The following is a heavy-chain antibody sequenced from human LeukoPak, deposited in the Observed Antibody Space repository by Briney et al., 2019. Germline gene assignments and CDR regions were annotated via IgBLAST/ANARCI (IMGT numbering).Heavy chain of an antibody. CDR1: GGSISTYH. CDR3: ARARDEGLRYFDWLSDLDAFDI. J-gene: IGHJ3*02. V-gene: IGHV4-59*01. Sequence: PSETLSLTCTVSGGSISTYHWSWIRQPPGKGLEWIGYIYYSGSTNYNPSLKSRVTISVDTSKNQFSLKLSSVTAADTAVYYCARARDEGLRYFDWLSDLDAFDIWGQGTMVTVSS. D-gene: IGHD3-9*01. CDR2: IYYSGST.